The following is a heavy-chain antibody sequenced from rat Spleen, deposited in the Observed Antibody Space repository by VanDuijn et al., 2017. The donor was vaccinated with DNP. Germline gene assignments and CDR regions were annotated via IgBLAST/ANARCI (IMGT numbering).Heavy chain of an antibody. V-gene: IGHV3-3*01. CDR3: ARWPGYNPPYAMDA. D-gene: IGHD1-4*01. Sequence: EVQLQESGPGLVEPSQSLSLTCSVTGYSITSCCRWTWIRKFPGHKLEWMGYINSAGSPNYNPSLKGRISITSDTSKNQFFLQVNSVTTEDTATYYCARWPGYNPPYAMDAWGQGVMVTVSS. CDR2: INSAGSP. J-gene: IGHJ2*01. CDR1: GYSITSCCR.